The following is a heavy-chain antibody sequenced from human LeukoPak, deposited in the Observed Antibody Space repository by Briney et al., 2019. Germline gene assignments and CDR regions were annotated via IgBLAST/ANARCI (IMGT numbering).Heavy chain of an antibody. D-gene: IGHD5-18*01. CDR2: MQSTGNS. J-gene: IGHJ4*02. CDR1: GDSISTYH. V-gene: IGHV4-59*01. Sequence: SETVSLTCSVSGDSISTYHWNWIRKPPGKGLEWIGYMQSTGNSKYNPSLRSRVTMFVDTSKNQVALILSSVTAADAAVYYCARDKRHSYGRYFDHWGQGALVTVSS. CDR3: ARDKRHSYGRYFDH.